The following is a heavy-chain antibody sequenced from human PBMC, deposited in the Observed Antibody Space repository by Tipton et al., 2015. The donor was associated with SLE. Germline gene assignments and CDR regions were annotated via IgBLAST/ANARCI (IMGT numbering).Heavy chain of an antibody. CDR2: GHYSGAT. J-gene: IGHJ2*01. D-gene: IGHD1-26*01. V-gene: IGHV4-39*07. Sequence: TLSLTCTVSGGSIRSSSYYWGWVRQPPGKGLEWIGTGHYSGATYKHSSLKNRITISVDTSKNQFSLKLCSVTAANTAVYYCARRGSWWYFDLWGRGTLVTVSS. CDR3: ARRGSWWYFDL. CDR1: GGSIRSSSYY.